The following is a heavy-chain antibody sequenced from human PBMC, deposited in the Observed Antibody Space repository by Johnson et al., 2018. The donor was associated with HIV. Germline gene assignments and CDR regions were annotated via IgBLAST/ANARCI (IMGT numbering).Heavy chain of an antibody. D-gene: IGHD3-16*01. CDR1: GFTLSNYG. V-gene: IGHV3-30*02. Sequence: QVQLVESWGGLVKPGGSLRLPCVASGFTLSNYGMHWVRQAPGKGLEWVAFIRYDGGNKYYSDSVKGRFTISRDNSKNTLYLQMNSLRPEDTAVYYCARGVVGVLSNALDIWGQGTMVSVSS. CDR2: IRYDGGNK. J-gene: IGHJ3*02. CDR3: ARGVVGVLSNALDI.